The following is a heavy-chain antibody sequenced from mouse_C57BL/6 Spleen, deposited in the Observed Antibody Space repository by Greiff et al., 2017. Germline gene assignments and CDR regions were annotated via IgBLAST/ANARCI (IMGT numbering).Heavy chain of an antibody. CDR3: ARGGTAEVSFAY. D-gene: IGHD3-3*01. J-gene: IGHJ3*01. CDR2: IAPSASYT. CDR1: GYTFTSYW. V-gene: IGHV1-50*01. Sequence: VQLQQPGAELVKPGASVKLSCKASGYTFTSYWMQWVKQRPGQGLEWIGEIAPSASYTNYNQKFKGKATLTVDTSSSTAYMQLSRLTSEDSAVYYCARGGTAEVSFAYWGQGTLVTVSA.